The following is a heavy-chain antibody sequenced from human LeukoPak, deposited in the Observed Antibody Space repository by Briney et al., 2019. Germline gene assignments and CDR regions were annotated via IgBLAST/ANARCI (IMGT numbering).Heavy chain of an antibody. D-gene: IGHD2-15*01. J-gene: IGHJ4*02. CDR2: IYYSGNT. CDR3: TKAARYCSGGSCWDY. Sequence: ASETLSLTCTVSGDSISSYYWNWIRQPPGKGLEWIGYIYYSGNTNYNPSLKSRVTISLDTSKNQFSLKLTSVTAADTAIYYCTKAARYCSGGSCWDYWGQGTLVTVSS. CDR1: GDSISSYY. V-gene: IGHV4-59*12.